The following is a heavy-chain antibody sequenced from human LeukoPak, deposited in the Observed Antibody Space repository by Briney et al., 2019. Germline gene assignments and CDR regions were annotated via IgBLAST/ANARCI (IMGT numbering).Heavy chain of an antibody. Sequence: ASVKVSCKASGYTFTGYYMHWVRQAPGQGLEWMGWINPNSGGTNYAQKFQGRVTMTRDTSISTDYMELSRLRSDDTAVYYCARGEDSSADAFDIWGQGTMVTVSS. J-gene: IGHJ3*02. CDR3: ARGEDSSADAFDI. CDR1: GYTFTGYY. CDR2: INPNSGGT. D-gene: IGHD3-22*01. V-gene: IGHV1-2*02.